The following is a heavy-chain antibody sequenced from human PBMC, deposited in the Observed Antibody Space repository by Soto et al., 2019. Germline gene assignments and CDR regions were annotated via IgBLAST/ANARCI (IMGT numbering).Heavy chain of an antibody. CDR1: GGTFSSYT. Sequence: QVQLVQSGAEVKKPGSSVKVSCKASGGTFSSYTISWVRQAPGQGLEWMGRIIPILGIANYAQKFQGRVTITGEKSRNKAYRELRSLRLEDTAVYSCGGDFVTEQMGATSYFHYWGKGPLVTASS. CDR3: GGDFVTEQMGATSYFHY. J-gene: IGHJ4*02. D-gene: IGHD1-26*01. CDR2: IIPILGIA. V-gene: IGHV1-69*08.